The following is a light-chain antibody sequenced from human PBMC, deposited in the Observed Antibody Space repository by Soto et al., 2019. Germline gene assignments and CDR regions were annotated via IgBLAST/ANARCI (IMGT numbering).Light chain of an antibody. CDR2: LEGSGSY. CDR1: SGHSSYI. Sequence: QHVLTQSSSASASLGSSVKLTCTLSSGHSSYIIAWHQQQPGKAPRYLMKLEGSGSYNKGSGVPDRFSGSSSGADRYLTISNLQSEDEADYYCETWDSNTVVFGGGTKLTVL. CDR3: ETWDSNTVV. V-gene: IGLV4-60*03. J-gene: IGLJ2*01.